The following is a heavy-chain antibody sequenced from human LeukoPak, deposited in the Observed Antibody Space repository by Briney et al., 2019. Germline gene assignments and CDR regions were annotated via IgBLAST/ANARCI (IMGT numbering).Heavy chain of an antibody. CDR1: GGSISSSSYH. J-gene: IGHJ3*02. CDR3: ARHRIPHKHYDSSGYYYPGAFDI. CDR2: IYYSGST. Sequence: SETLSLTCTVSGGSISSSSYHWGWIRQPPGKGLEWIGSIYYSGSTYYNPSLKRRVTIYVDTSKNQFSLKLSPVTAADTAVYYCARHRIPHKHYDSSGYYYPGAFDIWGQGTMVTVSS. V-gene: IGHV4-39*01. D-gene: IGHD3-22*01.